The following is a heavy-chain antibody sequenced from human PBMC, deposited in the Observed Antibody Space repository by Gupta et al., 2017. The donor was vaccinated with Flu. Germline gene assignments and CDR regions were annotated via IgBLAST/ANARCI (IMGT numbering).Heavy chain of an antibody. CDR3: ARNRGWEQFDY. V-gene: IGHV3-7*01. CDR2: INQDGTTK. D-gene: IGHD3-10*01. J-gene: IGHJ4*02. CDR1: GFSFSDYW. Sequence: EVQLVESGGGLVQPGGSLSLSCAASGFSFSDYWMNWVRQAPGKGLEWVANINQDGTTKNYVDSLKGRFTVSRDNAKKSLYLQVDSLRAEDTAVYFCARNRGWEQFDYWGQGTLVTVSS.